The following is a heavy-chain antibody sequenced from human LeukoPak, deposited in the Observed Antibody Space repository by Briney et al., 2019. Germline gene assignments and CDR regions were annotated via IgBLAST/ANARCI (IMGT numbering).Heavy chain of an antibody. V-gene: IGHV1-18*01. D-gene: IGHD2-2*01. J-gene: IGHJ3*02. CDR3: ARAGGYCSSTSYYAGGSDAFDI. CDR1: GYTFTSYG. CDR2: ISAYNGNT. Sequence: ASVKVSCKASGYTFTSYGISWVRQAPGQGLEWMGWISAYNGNTNYAQKLQGRVTMTTDTSTSTAYMELRSLRSDDTAVYYCARAGGYCSSTSYYAGGSDAFDIWGQGTMVTVSS.